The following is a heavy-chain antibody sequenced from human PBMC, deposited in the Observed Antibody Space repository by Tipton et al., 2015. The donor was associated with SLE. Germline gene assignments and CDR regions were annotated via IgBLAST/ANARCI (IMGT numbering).Heavy chain of an antibody. Sequence: LRLSCAVYGGSFSGYYWSWIRQPPGKGLEWIGEINHSGSTNYNPSLKSRVTISVDTSKNQFSLKLSSVTAADTAVYYCATFSSSWSEAFDIWGQGTMVTVSS. CDR1: GGSFSGYY. J-gene: IGHJ3*02. D-gene: IGHD6-13*01. V-gene: IGHV4-34*01. CDR2: INHSGST. CDR3: ATFSSSWSEAFDI.